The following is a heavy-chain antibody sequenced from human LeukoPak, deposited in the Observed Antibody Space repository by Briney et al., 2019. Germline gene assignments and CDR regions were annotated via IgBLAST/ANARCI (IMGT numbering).Heavy chain of an antibody. Sequence: GASVKVSCKASGYTFTSYGISWVRQAPGQGREWMGWISAYNGNTNYAQKLQGRVTMTTDTSTSTTYMELRSLRSDDTAVYYCARDITGTTSNDYWGQGTLVTVSS. CDR3: ARDITGTTSNDY. CDR1: GYTFTSYG. D-gene: IGHD1-20*01. CDR2: ISAYNGNT. V-gene: IGHV1-18*04. J-gene: IGHJ4*02.